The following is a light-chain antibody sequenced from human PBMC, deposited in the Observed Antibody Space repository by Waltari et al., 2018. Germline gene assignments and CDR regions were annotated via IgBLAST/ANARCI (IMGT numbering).Light chain of an antibody. CDR1: LIPACCSES. V-gene: IGLV2-14*03. Sequence: QSALPHPASGSGSPGHSSTISCSGLLIPACCSESVSWHQHHPDKPPQLILYDRTHRPSRLSERFPASKAAHTASLTISRLQPEDEADYCCSSQTLDGLVLFGGGTRLTVL. J-gene: IGLJ2*01. CDR2: DRT. CDR3: SSQTLDGLVL.